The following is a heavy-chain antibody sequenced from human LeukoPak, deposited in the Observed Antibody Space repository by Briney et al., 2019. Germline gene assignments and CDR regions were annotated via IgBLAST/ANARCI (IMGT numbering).Heavy chain of an antibody. D-gene: IGHD2-2*01. CDR1: GGSISSGDYY. V-gene: IGHV4-30-4*08. J-gene: IGHJ1*01. CDR3: ARYHHAEYLQH. Sequence: NPSQTLSLTCTVSGGSISSGDYYWSWIRQPPGKGLEWIGYIYYSGSTYYNPSLKSRVTISVDTSKNQFSLKLSSVTAADTAVYYCARYHHAEYLQHWGQGTLVTVSS. CDR2: IYYSGST.